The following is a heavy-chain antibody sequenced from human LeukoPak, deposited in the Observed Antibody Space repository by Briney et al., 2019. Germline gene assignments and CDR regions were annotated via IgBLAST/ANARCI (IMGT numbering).Heavy chain of an antibody. J-gene: IGHJ4*02. V-gene: IGHV2-5*02. Sequence: ESGPTLVKPTQTLTLTCTFSGFSLSTRGVGVGWIRQPPGKALEWLAVIYWDDAKRYSPSLQSRLTVTKDTSKNQVVLSMTNVDSVDTATYYCAHRSVSAAAFDYWGQGTLVTVSS. D-gene: IGHD6-13*01. CDR3: AHRSVSAAAFDY. CDR1: GFSLSTRGVG. CDR2: IYWDDAK.